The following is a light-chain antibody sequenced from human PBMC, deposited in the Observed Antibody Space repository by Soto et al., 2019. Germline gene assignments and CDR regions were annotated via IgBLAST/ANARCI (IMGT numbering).Light chain of an antibody. CDR2: DTS. CDR3: HQYSNTFRT. V-gene: IGKV3-15*01. Sequence: EILMTQSPATVSVSPGERATLSCRASQSVSRKLAWYQHKPGQAPRLLIYDTSTRAADIPARFSGSGSGTDFTLTISSLQSEDFAVYYCHQYSNTFRTFGQGTKVDIK. CDR1: QSVSRK. J-gene: IGKJ1*01.